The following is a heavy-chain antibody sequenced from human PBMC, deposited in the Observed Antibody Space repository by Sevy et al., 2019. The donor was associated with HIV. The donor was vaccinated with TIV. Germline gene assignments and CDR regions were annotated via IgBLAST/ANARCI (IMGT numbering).Heavy chain of an antibody. V-gene: IGHV4-38-2*01. CDR2: IYHSGST. D-gene: IGHD3-22*01. CDR3: ARTLRGDFDSSASAFDI. Sequence: SETLSLTCDVSGYSISSGYYGGWIRQPPGKGLEWIGSIYHSGSTYYNPSLKRRVTISVDTSKNRFSLKLGPVTAADTAVYYCARTLRGDFDSSASAFDIWGQGTMVTVSS. J-gene: IGHJ3*02. CDR1: GYSISSGYY.